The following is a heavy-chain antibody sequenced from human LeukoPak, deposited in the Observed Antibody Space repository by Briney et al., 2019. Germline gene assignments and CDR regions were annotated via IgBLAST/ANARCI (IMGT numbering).Heavy chain of an antibody. CDR1: ELTLSSNY. CDR2: IYSGGST. CDR3: ATEQWLDGNAFDI. J-gene: IGHJ3*02. D-gene: IGHD6-19*01. Sequence: PGGSLRLSCAASELTLSSNYMSWIRQAPGRGLEWVSFIYSGGSTYYADSVRGRFTISRDNSKNTLFLQMNSLRPEDTAVYYCATEQWLDGNAFDIWGQGTMVTVSS. V-gene: IGHV3-53*05.